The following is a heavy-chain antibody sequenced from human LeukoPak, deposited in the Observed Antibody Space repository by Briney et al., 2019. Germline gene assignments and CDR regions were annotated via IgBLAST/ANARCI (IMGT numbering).Heavy chain of an antibody. V-gene: IGHV3-23*01. Sequence: GGSLRLSCAASGFTFSSYAMSWVRQALGKGLEWVSSISSSGVSTYYADSVKGRFTISRDNSKNTLYLQVNSLRAEDMAVYYCAKFGSSGYFQHWGQGTLVTVSS. CDR1: GFTFSSYA. CDR2: ISSSGVST. CDR3: AKFGSSGYFQH. D-gene: IGHD3-22*01. J-gene: IGHJ1*01.